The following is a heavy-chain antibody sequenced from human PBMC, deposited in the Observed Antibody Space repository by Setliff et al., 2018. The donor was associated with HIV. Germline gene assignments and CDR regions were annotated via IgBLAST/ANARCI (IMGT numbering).Heavy chain of an antibody. CDR3: ARDAFDYTAYYYSYMDV. Sequence: ASVKVSCKASGYTFTNYYIHWVRQAPGQGLEWMGIINPSGGSTTYAQKFQGRVTMTRDTSTSTVYMELSSLRSEDTAVYYCARDAFDYTAYYYSYMDVWGEGTTVTVSS. D-gene: IGHD4-4*01. J-gene: IGHJ6*03. CDR1: GYTFTNYY. CDR2: INPSGGST. V-gene: IGHV1-46*01.